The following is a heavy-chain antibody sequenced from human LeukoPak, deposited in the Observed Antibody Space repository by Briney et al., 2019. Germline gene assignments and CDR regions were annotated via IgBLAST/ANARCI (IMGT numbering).Heavy chain of an antibody. CDR1: SYTFTRYG. Sequence: ASVKVSCKASSYTFTRYGISWVRQAPGQGLEWMGWINPNSGGTNYAQKFQGRVTMTRDTSISTAYMELSRLRSDDTAVYYCARPYRSGWYVLPDYWGQGTLVTVSS. CDR2: INPNSGGT. V-gene: IGHV1-2*02. D-gene: IGHD6-19*01. J-gene: IGHJ4*02. CDR3: ARPYRSGWYVLPDY.